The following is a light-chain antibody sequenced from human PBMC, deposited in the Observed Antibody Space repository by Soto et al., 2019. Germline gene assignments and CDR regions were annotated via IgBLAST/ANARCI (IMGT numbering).Light chain of an antibody. J-gene: IGKJ1*01. CDR3: QQSYSTPPWT. CDR2: DTS. Sequence: DIQMTQSPPHLFASVGERVCITCDASQDISDFLNWYQQKPGKAPKVLIYDTSKLETGVPSRFSGSGSGTDFTLTISSLQPEDFATYYCQQSYSTPPWTFGQGTKVDI. V-gene: IGKV1-39*01. CDR1: QDISDF.